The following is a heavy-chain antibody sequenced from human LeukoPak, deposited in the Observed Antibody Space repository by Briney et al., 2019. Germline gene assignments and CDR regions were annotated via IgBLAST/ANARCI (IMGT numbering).Heavy chain of an antibody. CDR2: IIPIFGTA. Sequence: SVKVSCKASGGTFSSYAISWVRQAPGQGLEWMGGIIPIFGTANYAQKFQGRVTITADESTSTAYMELSSLRSEDTAVYYCARDLEYGSSWKYYFDYWGQGTLVTVSS. D-gene: IGHD6-13*01. J-gene: IGHJ4*02. CDR3: ARDLEYGSSWKYYFDY. V-gene: IGHV1-69*13. CDR1: GGTFSSYA.